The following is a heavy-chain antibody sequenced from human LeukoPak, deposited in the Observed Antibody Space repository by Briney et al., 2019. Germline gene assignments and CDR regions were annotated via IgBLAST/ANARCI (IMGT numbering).Heavy chain of an antibody. V-gene: IGHV3-13*01. Sequence: GGSLRLSCAASGFTFSDYDMHWVRKATGKGLEWVSAIGTAGDTYYTGSVKGRFTISRENAKNSLYLQMNSLRAGDTAVYYCARVAKERVGGVYYFDYWGQGTLVTVSS. J-gene: IGHJ4*02. CDR3: ARVAKERVGGVYYFDY. D-gene: IGHD1-1*01. CDR1: GFTFSDYD. CDR2: IGTAGDT.